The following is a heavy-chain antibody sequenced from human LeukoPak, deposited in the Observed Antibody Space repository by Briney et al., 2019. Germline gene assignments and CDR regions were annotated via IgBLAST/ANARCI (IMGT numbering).Heavy chain of an antibody. CDR1: GFTLSSYG. CDR2: IWYDGSNK. D-gene: IGHD2-2*01. J-gene: IGHJ6*04. V-gene: IGHV3-33*01. CDR3: ARDGCSSTSCYPNYYYYGMDV. Sequence: GRSLRLSCAASGFTLSSYGMLWVRQAPGKGLEWVAVIWYDGSNKYYADSVKGRFTISRDNSKNTLYLQMNSLRAEDTAVYCCARDGCSSTSCYPNYYYYGMDVWGKGTTVTVSS.